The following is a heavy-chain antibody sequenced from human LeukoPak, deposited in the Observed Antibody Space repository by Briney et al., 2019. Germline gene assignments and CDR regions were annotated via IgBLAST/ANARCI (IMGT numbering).Heavy chain of an antibody. J-gene: IGHJ4*02. CDR2: VYYSGST. Sequence: PSETLSLTYTVSGGSISTYYWSWIRQPPGKGLEWIGYVYYSGSTNYNPSLKSRVTISVDTSKNQFSLKLSSVTAADTAVYYCAREARDGSGSGPFDYWGQGTLVTVSS. CDR3: AREARDGSGSGPFDY. V-gene: IGHV4-59*01. D-gene: IGHD3-10*01. CDR1: GGSISTYY.